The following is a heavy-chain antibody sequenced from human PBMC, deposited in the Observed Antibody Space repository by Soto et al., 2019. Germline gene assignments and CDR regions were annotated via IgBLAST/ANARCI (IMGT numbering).Heavy chain of an antibody. V-gene: IGHV3-73*01. Sequence: GSLRLSCAASGFIFSGSAMHWVRQASWKGLEWVGRIRNKADNYATAYAASVRGRFTISGDDSKNTAYLQMNSLKTEDTALYYCTRTIVGTTPFDYWGQGTLVTVSS. J-gene: IGHJ4*02. D-gene: IGHD1-26*01. CDR1: GFIFSGSA. CDR2: IRNKADNYAT. CDR3: TRTIVGTTPFDY.